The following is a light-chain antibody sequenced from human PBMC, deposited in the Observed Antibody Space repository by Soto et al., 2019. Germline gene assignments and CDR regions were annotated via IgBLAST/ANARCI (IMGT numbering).Light chain of an antibody. CDR3: CSYAGSSTYV. V-gene: IGLV2-23*01. CDR2: EGT. Sequence: QSVLAQPASVSGSPGQSITIACTGTSSDVGSYNLVSWYQHHPDKAPKLMIYEGTKRPLGVSNRFSGSKSGNTASLTISGLQAEDEADYYCCSYAGSSTYVFGTGTKVTVL. CDR1: SSDVGSYNL. J-gene: IGLJ1*01.